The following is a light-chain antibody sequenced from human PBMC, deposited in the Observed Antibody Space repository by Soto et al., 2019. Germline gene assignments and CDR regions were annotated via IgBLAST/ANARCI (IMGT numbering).Light chain of an antibody. V-gene: IGKV3-20*01. CDR3: QQYGSSPGT. J-gene: IGKJ1*01. CDR1: QSVSSSY. Sequence: EIVLTQSPGTLSLSPGERATLSCRASQSVSSSYLVWYQQKPGQAPRLLIFGASIRDTGIPDRFSGSGSGTEFTLTISRLESEDFAVYYCQQYGSSPGTFGQGTKVDIK. CDR2: GAS.